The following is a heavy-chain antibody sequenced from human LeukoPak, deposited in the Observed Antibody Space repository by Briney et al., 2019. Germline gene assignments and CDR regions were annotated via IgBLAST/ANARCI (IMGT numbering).Heavy chain of an antibody. V-gene: IGHV1-2*02. Sequence: ASVTDSCLSSRYTFTGYYMHWVGPPPGQGLEWVEWIKPNSDGTNYARKFQGRVTMTRDTSISTAYMELSRLRSDDTAVYYCARDDVYSSSWYDYWGQGTLVTASS. J-gene: IGHJ4*02. CDR1: RYTFTGYY. CDR2: IKPNSDGT. CDR3: ARDDVYSSSWYDY. D-gene: IGHD6-13*01.